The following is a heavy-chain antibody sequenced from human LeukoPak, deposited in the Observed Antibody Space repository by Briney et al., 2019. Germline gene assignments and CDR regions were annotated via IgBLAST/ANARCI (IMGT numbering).Heavy chain of an antibody. CDR2: INHSGST. CDR3: ARGPYYDFWSGSYFDY. J-gene: IGHJ4*02. D-gene: IGHD3-3*01. Sequence: SETLSLTCAVYGGSFSGYYWSWIRQPPGKGLEWIGEINHSGSTNYNPSLKSRVTISVDTSKNQFSLKLSSVTAADTAVYYCARGPYYDFWSGSYFDYWGQGTLVTVSS. CDR1: GGSFSGYY. V-gene: IGHV4-34*01.